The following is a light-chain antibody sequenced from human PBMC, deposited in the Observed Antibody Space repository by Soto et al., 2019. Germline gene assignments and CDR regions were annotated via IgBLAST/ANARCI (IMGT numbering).Light chain of an antibody. J-gene: IGKJ2*01. CDR3: QQSYSTRYT. Sequence: DIQMTQPHSSLSPSVGARATITSGASQTIGSNLNGYQRKPGKAPKLLIYAASSLQSGVPSRFSGSGSGTDFTLTISSLQPEDFATYYCQQSYSTRYTFGQGTKLEIK. V-gene: IGKV1-39*01. CDR2: AAS. CDR1: QTIGSN.